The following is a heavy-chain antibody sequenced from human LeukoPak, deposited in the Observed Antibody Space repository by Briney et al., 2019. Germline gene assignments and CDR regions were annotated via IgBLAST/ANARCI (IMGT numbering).Heavy chain of an antibody. Sequence: GGSLRLSCTASGFAFDEYGMSWGRQAPGKGLEWVAVISYDGSNKYYADSVKGRFTISRDNSKNSLYLQMNSLRAEDTAVYYCARDSGYCSSTSCLHYYYYMDVWGKGTTVTVSS. J-gene: IGHJ6*03. V-gene: IGHV3-30*05. CDR1: GFAFDEYG. CDR3: ARDSGYCSSTSCLHYYYYMDV. CDR2: ISYDGSNK. D-gene: IGHD2-2*01.